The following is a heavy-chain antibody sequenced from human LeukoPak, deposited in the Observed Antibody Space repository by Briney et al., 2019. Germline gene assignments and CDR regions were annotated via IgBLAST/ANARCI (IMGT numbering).Heavy chain of an antibody. V-gene: IGHV4-31*03. Sequence: PSETLSLTCTVSGGSISSGGSYWSWIRQHPGKGLEWIGYIYYSGSTYYNPSLKSRVTISVDTSKNQFSLKLDSVTAADTAVYYCARDRRDHPWANWFDPWGQGTLVTVSS. J-gene: IGHJ5*02. CDR1: GGSISSGGSY. CDR2: IYYSGST. CDR3: ARDRRDHPWANWFDP.